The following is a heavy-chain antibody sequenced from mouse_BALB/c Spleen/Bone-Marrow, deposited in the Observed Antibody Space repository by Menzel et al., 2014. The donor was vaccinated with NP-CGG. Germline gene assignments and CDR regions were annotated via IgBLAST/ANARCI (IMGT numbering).Heavy chain of an antibody. J-gene: IGHJ1*01. Sequence: QVQLQQSGAELVKPGASVKLSCKASGYTFTSYYMYWVKQRPGQGLEWIGEINPSNGGTNFNEKFKNKATLTVDKSSSTAYMQLSSLTSEDSAVYYCTRSDGYYVPHWYFDVWGAGTTVTVSS. V-gene: IGHV1S16*01. CDR1: GYTFTSYY. CDR3: TRSDGYYVPHWYFDV. D-gene: IGHD2-3*01. CDR2: INPSNGGT.